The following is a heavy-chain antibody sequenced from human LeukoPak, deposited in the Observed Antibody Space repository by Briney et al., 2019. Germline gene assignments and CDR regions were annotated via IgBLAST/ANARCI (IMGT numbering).Heavy chain of an antibody. Sequence: SETLSLTCTVSGGSISSSSYYWGWIRQPPGKGLEWIGSIYYSGSTYYNPSLKSRVTISVDTSKNQFSLRLSSVTAADTAVYYWSRHQAARLRYFGLLSDGSGWPWFDPWGQGTLVTVSS. CDR2: IYYSGST. CDR1: GGSISSSSYY. J-gene: IGHJ5*02. CDR3: SRHQAARLRYFGLLSDGSGWPWFDP. D-gene: IGHD3-9*01. V-gene: IGHV4-39*01.